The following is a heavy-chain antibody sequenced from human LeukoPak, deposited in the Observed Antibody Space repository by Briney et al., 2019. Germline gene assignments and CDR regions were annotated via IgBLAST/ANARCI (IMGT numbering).Heavy chain of an antibody. CDR2: ISWNSGNI. CDR3: TKERCVHGDYRPFDY. J-gene: IGHJ4*02. V-gene: IGHV3-9*01. CDR1: GFTFDEYA. D-gene: IGHD4-17*01. Sequence: GGSLRLSCAGSGFTFDEYAMHWVRQVPGKGLEWVSGISWNSGNIGYADSVKGRFTISRDNAKNSLYLQMNSLRAEDTALYYCTKERCVHGDYRPFDYWGQGTLVTVSS.